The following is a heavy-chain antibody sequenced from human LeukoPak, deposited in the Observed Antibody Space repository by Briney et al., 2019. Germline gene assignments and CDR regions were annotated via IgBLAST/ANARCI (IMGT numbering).Heavy chain of an antibody. CDR1: GFTFSSYG. V-gene: IGHV3-23*01. CDR2: ISGSGGST. CDR3: AKVQVSYYYGSGRRYYFDY. D-gene: IGHD3-10*01. Sequence: GGSLRLSCAASGFTFSSYGMSWVRQAPGKGLEWVSAISGSGGSTYYADSVKGRFTISRDNSKNTLYLQMNSLRAEDTAVYYCAKVQVSYYYGSGRRYYFDYWGQGTLVTVSS. J-gene: IGHJ4*02.